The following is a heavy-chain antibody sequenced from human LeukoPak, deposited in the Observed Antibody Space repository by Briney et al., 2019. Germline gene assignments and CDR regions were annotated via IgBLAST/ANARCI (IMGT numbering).Heavy chain of an antibody. CDR3: ARGYSSDSSSLDY. Sequence: GGSLRLSCAASGFTFSNYWMHWVHQAPGGGLVWVSRLNREGSSTSYADSVKGRFTISRDNAKNTLYLQINSLRAEDTAVYYCARGYSSDSSSLDYWGQGTLPTNCS. J-gene: IGHJ4*02. V-gene: IGHV3-74*01. CDR1: GFTFSNYW. CDR2: LNREGSST. D-gene: IGHD3-22*01.